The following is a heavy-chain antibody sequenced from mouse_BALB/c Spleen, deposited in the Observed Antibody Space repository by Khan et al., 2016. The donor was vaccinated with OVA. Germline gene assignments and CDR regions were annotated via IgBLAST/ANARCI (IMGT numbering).Heavy chain of an antibody. D-gene: IGHD2-4*01. CDR1: GFYLTGYG. Sequence: QVQLKESGPGLVAPSQSLSITCTASGFYLTGYGVNWVRQPPGKGLEWLGMIWGDGGTDYNSALKSKLRNSKDNSKNEVFLKMNSPHTDDTARYYRAREIYYDYAYYSAMKYWGQGTTVTVSS. V-gene: IGHV2-6-7*01. CDR3: AREIYYDYAYYSAMKY. CDR2: IWGDGGT. J-gene: IGHJ4*01.